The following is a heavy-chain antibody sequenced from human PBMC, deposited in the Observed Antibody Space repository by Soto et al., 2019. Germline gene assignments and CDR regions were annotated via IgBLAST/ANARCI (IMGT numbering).Heavy chain of an antibody. D-gene: IGHD3-3*01. Sequence: ASVKVSCKDSFFTSSGISWVLHAPGQRLEWMGWISTHNGNTIYAQKFQGRVIMTMDTSTTTVYMELRSLRPDDTAVYLCAREGILGLFDAYDLWGQGTMATVSS. J-gene: IGHJ3*01. V-gene: IGHV1-18*04. CDR1: FFTSSG. CDR3: AREGILGLFDAYDL. CDR2: ISTHNGNT.